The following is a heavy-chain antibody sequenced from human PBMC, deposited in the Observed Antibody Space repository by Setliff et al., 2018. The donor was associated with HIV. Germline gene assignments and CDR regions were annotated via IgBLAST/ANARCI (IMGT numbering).Heavy chain of an antibody. CDR2: MHSSGST. J-gene: IGHJ2*01. V-gene: IGHV4-4*09. CDR1: GGSISRYY. Sequence: SETLSLTCTVSGGSISRYYWSWIRQSPGKGLEFIGYMHSSGSTNYNPSLATRVTLSVNTSKSQFSLKLTSVTASDTAMSYCARPIPYGLDWYFDLWGRGTLVTVSS. CDR3: ARPIPYGLDWYFDL. D-gene: IGHD4-17*01.